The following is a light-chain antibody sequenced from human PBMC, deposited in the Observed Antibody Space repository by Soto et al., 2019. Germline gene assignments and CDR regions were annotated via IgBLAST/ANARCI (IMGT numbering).Light chain of an antibody. CDR3: QQYHTYST. V-gene: IGKV1-5*01. J-gene: IGKJ1*01. Sequence: DIQMTQSPSTLSASVGDRVTITCRASQSINTWLAWYQQKPGKAPKLLIYAASSLESGVPSRFSCSGSGTEFTLTISSLQPDDFATYYCQQYHTYSTFGQGTKVDIK. CDR2: AAS. CDR1: QSINTW.